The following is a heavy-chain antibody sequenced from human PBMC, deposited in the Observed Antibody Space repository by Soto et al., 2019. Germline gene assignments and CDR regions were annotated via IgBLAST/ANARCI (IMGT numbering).Heavy chain of an antibody. Sequence: SETLSLTCAVSGGSLSSSAYSWSWIRQPPWKGLEWIGFIYQSGSTYYNPSLKSRVTMSLDRPKNQFSLKLSSVTAADTAVYYCARELLFYDSDGFSWDDAFDIWGQGXMVTV. J-gene: IGHJ3*02. V-gene: IGHV4-30-2*01. CDR2: IYQSGST. D-gene: IGHD3-22*01. CDR3: ARELLFYDSDGFSWDDAFDI. CDR1: GGSLSSSAYS.